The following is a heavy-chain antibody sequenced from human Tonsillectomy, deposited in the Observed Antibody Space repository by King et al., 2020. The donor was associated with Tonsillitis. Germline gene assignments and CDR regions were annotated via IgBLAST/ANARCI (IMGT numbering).Heavy chain of an antibody. J-gene: IGHJ5*02. CDR1: GFTFSSYS. CDR3: ACLSNSGNYYVA. V-gene: IGHV3-48*02. Sequence: VQLVESGGGLEQPGGSLRLSCATSGFTFSSYSMNWVRQAPGKGLEWLSYISSSSGIIYYADSVKGRFTISRDNARNSLYLQMNSLRDEDTAVYYCACLSNSGNYYVAWGQGTLVTVSS. CDR2: ISSSSGII. D-gene: IGHD1-26*01.